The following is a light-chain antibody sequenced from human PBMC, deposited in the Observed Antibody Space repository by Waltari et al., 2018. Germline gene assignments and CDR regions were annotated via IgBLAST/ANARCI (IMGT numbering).Light chain of an antibody. V-gene: IGKV3-20*01. CDR1: QSIGRY. Sequence: EIVLTQSPGTLSLSPGERATLSCRASQSIGRYLAWYQQKPDQAPRLLLYGASSRATGIPDRFSGSGSVTDFSLTISRLEPEDFAVYYCQNHERLPATFGQGTKVEIK. CDR3: QNHERLPAT. J-gene: IGKJ1*01. CDR2: GAS.